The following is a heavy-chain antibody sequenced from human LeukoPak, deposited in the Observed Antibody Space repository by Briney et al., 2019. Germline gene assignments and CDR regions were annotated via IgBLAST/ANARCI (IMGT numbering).Heavy chain of an antibody. V-gene: IGHV3-9*01. CDR1: GFTFDDYA. CDR3: AKGVRITMVRGAFDI. J-gene: IGHJ3*02. D-gene: IGHD3-10*01. CDR2: ISRDSGRI. Sequence: GGSLRLSCAASGFTFDDYAMHWVRQAPGKGLEWGSGISRDSGRIVYVDSVKGGFTISRDNAKNSLYLQMNSLRAEDTALYYCAKGVRITMVRGAFDIWGQGTMVTVSS.